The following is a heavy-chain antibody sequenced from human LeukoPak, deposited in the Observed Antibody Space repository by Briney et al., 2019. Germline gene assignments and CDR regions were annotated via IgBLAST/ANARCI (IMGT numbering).Heavy chain of an antibody. V-gene: IGHV2-5*01. J-gene: IGHJ4*02. CDR3: ARRGSSTSVDY. D-gene: IGHD2-2*01. CDR2: IYWNDDK. CDR1: GFSLTTRGVG. Sequence: ESGPTLVDPTQALTLTCTFSGFSLTTRGVGVGWIRQPPGKALEWLALIYWNDDKHYSPSLKSRLTISKDTSKNQVVLSMTNMDPVDTATYYCARRGSSTSVDYWGQGTLLTVSS.